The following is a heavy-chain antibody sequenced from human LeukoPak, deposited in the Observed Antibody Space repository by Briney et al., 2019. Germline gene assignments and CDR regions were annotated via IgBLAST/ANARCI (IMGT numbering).Heavy chain of an antibody. V-gene: IGHV3-23*01. CDR2: ISGSGGST. Sequence: GGSLRLSCAASGFPFSNFGMSWVRQAPGKGLEWVSAISGSGGSTYYADSVKARFTISRDNSKNTLYLQMNSLRAEDTAVYYCARGLAYYYDSSAYFLDYWGQGTLVTVSS. CDR1: GFPFSNFG. CDR3: ARGLAYYYDSSAYFLDY. D-gene: IGHD3-22*01. J-gene: IGHJ4*02.